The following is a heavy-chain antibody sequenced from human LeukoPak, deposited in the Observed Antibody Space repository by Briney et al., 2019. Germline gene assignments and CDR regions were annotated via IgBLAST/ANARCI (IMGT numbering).Heavy chain of an antibody. CDR2: INPNSGGT. J-gene: IGHJ4*02. Sequence: WASVKVSCKASGYTFTGYYMHWVRQAPGQGLEWMGWINPNSGGTNYAQKFQGRVTMTRDTSISTAYMELRSLRSDDTAVYYCARYCGGDCYFFDYWGQGTLVTVSS. V-gene: IGHV1-2*02. D-gene: IGHD2-21*02. CDR1: GYTFTGYY. CDR3: ARYCGGDCYFFDY.